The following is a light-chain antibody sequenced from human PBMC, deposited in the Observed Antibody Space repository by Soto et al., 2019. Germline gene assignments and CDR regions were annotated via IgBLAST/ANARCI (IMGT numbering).Light chain of an antibody. CDR3: SSYTSSSTAHV. CDR1: SSDVGGYNY. V-gene: IGLV2-14*01. Sequence: QSALTQPASVSGSPGQSITISCTGTSSDVGGYNYVSWYQQHPGKAPKLMICEVSNRPSGVSNRFSGSKSGNTASLTISGLQAEDEADYYCSSYTSSSTAHVFGTGTKVTVL. CDR2: EVS. J-gene: IGLJ1*01.